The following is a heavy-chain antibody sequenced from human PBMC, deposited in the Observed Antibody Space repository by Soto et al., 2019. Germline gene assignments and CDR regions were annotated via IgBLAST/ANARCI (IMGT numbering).Heavy chain of an antibody. CDR2: INSDGSSI. Sequence: GGSLRLSCAVSGFNFNTYWMHWVRQAPGKGLVWVSRINSDGSSIIYADSVKGRFTISRDNAKNTLYLQMSSLRAEDTAVYYCARDHFATLDDWGQGTLVTVSS. CDR1: GFNFNTYW. J-gene: IGHJ4*02. CDR3: ARDHFATLDD. V-gene: IGHV3-74*01.